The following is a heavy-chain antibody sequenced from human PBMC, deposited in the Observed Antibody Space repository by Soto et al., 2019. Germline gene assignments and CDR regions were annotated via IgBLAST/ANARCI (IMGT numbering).Heavy chain of an antibody. Sequence: PSETLSLTCTVSGGSTSSYYWSWIRQPPVKGLEWIGYIYYSGSTNYNPSLKSRVTISVDTSKNQFSLKLSSVTAADTAVYYCARATRKYYDFWSGYPPEWFDPWGQGTLVTVSS. CDR3: ARATRKYYDFWSGYPPEWFDP. V-gene: IGHV4-59*01. D-gene: IGHD3-3*01. J-gene: IGHJ5*02. CDR1: GGSTSSYY. CDR2: IYYSGST.